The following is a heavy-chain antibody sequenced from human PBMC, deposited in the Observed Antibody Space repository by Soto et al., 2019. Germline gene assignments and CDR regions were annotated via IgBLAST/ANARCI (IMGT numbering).Heavy chain of an antibody. CDR3: ARGGTTITGTLLDYFDY. CDR1: GFTFSSYA. V-gene: IGHV3-30-3*01. D-gene: IGHD1-20*01. CDR2: ISYDGSNK. Sequence: GGSLRLSCAASGFTFSSYAMHWVRQAPGKGLEWVAVISYDGSNKYYADSVKGRFTISRDNSKNTLYLQMNSLRAEDTAVYYCARGGTTITGTLLDYFDYWGQGTLVTVSS. J-gene: IGHJ4*02.